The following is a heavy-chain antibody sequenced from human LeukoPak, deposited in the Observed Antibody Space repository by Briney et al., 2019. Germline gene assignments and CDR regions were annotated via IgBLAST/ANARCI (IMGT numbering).Heavy chain of an antibody. CDR1: GGSISSSSYY. CDR2: IYYSGST. V-gene: IGHV4-39*01. CDR3: ARLPDCSSTSCYPPIFDY. Sequence: SETLSLTCTVSGGSISSSSYYWGWIRQPPGKGLEWIGSIYYSGSTYYNPSLKSRVTISVDTSKNRFSLKLSSVTAADTAVYYCARLPDCSSTSCYPPIFDYWGQGTLVTVSS. J-gene: IGHJ4*02. D-gene: IGHD2-2*01.